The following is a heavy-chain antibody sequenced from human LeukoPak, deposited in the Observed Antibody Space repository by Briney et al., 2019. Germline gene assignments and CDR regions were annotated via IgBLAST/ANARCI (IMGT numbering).Heavy chain of an antibody. J-gene: IGHJ4*02. CDR2: IYSGGST. V-gene: IGHV3-66*01. CDR1: GFTVSSNY. Sequence: PGGSLRLSCAASGFTVSSNYMSWVRQAPWKGLEWVSVIYSGGSTYYADSVKGRFTISRDNSKNTLYLQMNSLRAEDTAVYYCASPDYGGNSGDYWGQGTLVTVSS. D-gene: IGHD4-23*01. CDR3: ASPDYGGNSGDY.